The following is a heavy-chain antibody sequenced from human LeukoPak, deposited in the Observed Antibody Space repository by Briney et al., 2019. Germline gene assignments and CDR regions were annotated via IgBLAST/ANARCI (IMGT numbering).Heavy chain of an antibody. CDR2: ISSSGSTI. Sequence: GGSLRLSCAASGFTFSDYYMSWIRQAPGKGLEWVSYISSSGSTIYYADSVKGRFTISRDNSKNTLYLQMNSLRAEDTAVYYCAKDMVQLYYYYGMDVWGQGTTVTVSS. CDR1: GFTFSDYY. J-gene: IGHJ6*02. CDR3: AKDMVQLYYYYGMDV. D-gene: IGHD4/OR15-4a*01. V-gene: IGHV3-11*01.